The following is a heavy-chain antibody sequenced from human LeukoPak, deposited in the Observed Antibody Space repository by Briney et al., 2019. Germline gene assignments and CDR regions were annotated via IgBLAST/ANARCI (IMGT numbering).Heavy chain of an antibody. J-gene: IGHJ4*02. CDR2: IIPILGIA. Sequence: SVKVSCKASGGTFSSYAISWVRQAPGQGLEWMGRIIPILGIANYAQKFQGRVTITADKSTSTAYMELSSLRSEDTAVYYCARAPNVGGLLWFGELLSENYFDYWGQGTLVTVSS. V-gene: IGHV1-69*04. D-gene: IGHD3-10*01. CDR1: GGTFSSYA. CDR3: ARAPNVGGLLWFGELLSENYFDY.